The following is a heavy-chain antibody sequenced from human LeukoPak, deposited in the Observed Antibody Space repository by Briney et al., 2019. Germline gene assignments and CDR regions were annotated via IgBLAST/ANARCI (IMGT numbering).Heavy chain of an antibody. V-gene: IGHV3-23*01. CDR3: AKGRIDSEWLYLDS. CDR1: GFTFSTYA. J-gene: IGHJ4*02. Sequence: GGSLRLSCAASGFTFSTYAMSWVRQAPGKGLEWVSGIRGSGDNTYYADSVKGRFTISRDNSKNTLYLQMNSLRAEDTALYYCAKGRIDSEWLYLDSWGEGTLVTVPS. D-gene: IGHD5-12*01. CDR2: IRGSGDNT.